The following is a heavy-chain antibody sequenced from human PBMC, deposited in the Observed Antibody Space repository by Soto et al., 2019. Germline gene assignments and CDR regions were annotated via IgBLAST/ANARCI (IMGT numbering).Heavy chain of an antibody. Sequence: SETLSLTCPVSGSSLISSGYYWGWIRQPPGKGLEWIGSMFYGVSTYYNPSLKSRVTVSVDTSKNQFSLNLRSVTAADTAVYYCARLPSRHLVDYWGQGTLVTVSS. D-gene: IGHD3-3*02. J-gene: IGHJ4*02. V-gene: IGHV4-39*01. CDR2: MFYGVST. CDR1: GSSLISSGYY. CDR3: ARLPSRHLVDY.